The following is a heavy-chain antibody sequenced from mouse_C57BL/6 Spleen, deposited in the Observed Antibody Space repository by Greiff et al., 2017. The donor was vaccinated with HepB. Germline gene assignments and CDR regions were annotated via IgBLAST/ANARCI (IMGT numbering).Heavy chain of an antibody. CDR2: IRNKANGYTT. V-gene: IGHV7-3*01. D-gene: IGHD2-3*01. Sequence: DVMLVESGGGLVQPGGSLSLSCAASGFTFTDYYMSWVRQPPGKALEWLGFIRNKANGYTTEYSASVKGRFTISRDNSQSILYLQMNALRAEDSATYYCARALYDGYEGYDMDYWGQGTAVTVSS. J-gene: IGHJ4*01. CDR3: ARALYDGYEGYDMDY. CDR1: GFTFTDYY.